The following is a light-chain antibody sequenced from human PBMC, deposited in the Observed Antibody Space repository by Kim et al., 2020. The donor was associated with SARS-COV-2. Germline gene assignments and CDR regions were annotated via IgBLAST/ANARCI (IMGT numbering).Light chain of an antibody. CDR2: AAS. V-gene: IGKV3-15*01. J-gene: IGKJ1*01. CDR1: QSVTDK. CDR3: QQYNKWPRT. Sequence: VSPGERATLSCRASQSVTDKLAWYQEKPGQAPRLLIYAASTRATDIPARFSGSGSETEFTLTISSLQSEDFAIYYCQQYNKWPRTYGPGTKVHIK.